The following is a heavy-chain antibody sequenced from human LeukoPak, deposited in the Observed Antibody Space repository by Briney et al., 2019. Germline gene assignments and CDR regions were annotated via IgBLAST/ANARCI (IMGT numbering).Heavy chain of an antibody. Sequence: PSETLSLTCTVSGGSISSYYWSWIRQPPGKGLEWIGYIYTSGSTNYNPSLKSRVTISVDTSKNQFSLKLSSVTAADTAVYYCASGALRDGYTGLFDYWGQGTLVTVSS. V-gene: IGHV4-4*09. D-gene: IGHD5-24*01. J-gene: IGHJ4*02. CDR3: ASGALRDGYTGLFDY. CDR1: GGSISSYY. CDR2: IYTSGST.